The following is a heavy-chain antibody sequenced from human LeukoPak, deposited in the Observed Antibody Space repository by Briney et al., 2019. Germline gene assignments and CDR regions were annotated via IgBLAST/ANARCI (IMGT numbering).Heavy chain of an antibody. Sequence: GASVKVSCKASGYTFTGYYMHWVRQAPGQGLEWMGWINPNSGGTNYAQKFQGRVTMTRDTSISTAYMELSRLRSDDTAVYYCARDIVVVPAAMRRTTSIDPWGQGTLVTVSS. CDR2: INPNSGGT. V-gene: IGHV1-2*02. J-gene: IGHJ5*02. D-gene: IGHD2-2*01. CDR3: ARDIVVVPAAMRRTTSIDP. CDR1: GYTFTGYY.